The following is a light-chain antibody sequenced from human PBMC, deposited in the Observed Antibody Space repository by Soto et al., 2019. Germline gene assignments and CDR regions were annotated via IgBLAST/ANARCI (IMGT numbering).Light chain of an antibody. CDR3: SSYTSRNSLVV. CDR1: SSDVGFYNL. Sequence: QSVLTQPASVSGSPGQSITISCNGTSSDVGFYNLVSWYQQHPGKAPTLMIYEVNNRPSGISNRFSGSKSGNTASLTISGLQAEDEADYYCSSYTSRNSLVVFGGGTKVTVL. J-gene: IGLJ2*01. V-gene: IGLV2-14*01. CDR2: EVN.